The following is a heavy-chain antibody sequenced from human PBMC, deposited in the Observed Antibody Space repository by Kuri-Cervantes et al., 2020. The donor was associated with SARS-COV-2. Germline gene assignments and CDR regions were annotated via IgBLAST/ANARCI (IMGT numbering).Heavy chain of an antibody. CDR2: IYYSGST. Sequence: SETLSLTCTVSGGSISSYYWSWIRQPPGKGLEWIGYIYYSGSTNYYPSLKSRVTISVDTSKNQFSLKLSSVTAADTAVYYCARATRGYSYGSFDYWGQGTLVTVSS. CDR3: ARATRGYSYGSFDY. V-gene: IGHV4-59*01. CDR1: GGSISSYY. D-gene: IGHD5-18*01. J-gene: IGHJ4*02.